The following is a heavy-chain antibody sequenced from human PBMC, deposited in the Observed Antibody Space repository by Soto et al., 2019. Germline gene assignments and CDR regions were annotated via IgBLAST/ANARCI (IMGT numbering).Heavy chain of an antibody. CDR1: GYTFTSYA. D-gene: IGHD6-13*01. Sequence: QVQLVQSGAEVKKPGASVKVSCKASGYTFTSYAMHWVRQAPGQRLEWMGWINAGNGNTKYSHKFQGRVTITRDTSASTAYMELSSLRSEDTAVYYCARDFPGSSNYFDYWGQGTLVTVSS. CDR3: ARDFPGSSNYFDY. V-gene: IGHV1-3*01. J-gene: IGHJ4*02. CDR2: INAGNGNT.